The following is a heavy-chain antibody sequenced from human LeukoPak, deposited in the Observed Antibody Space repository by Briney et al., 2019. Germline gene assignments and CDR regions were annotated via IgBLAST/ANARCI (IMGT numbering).Heavy chain of an antibody. Sequence: GASVKVSCKASGYTFTGYYMHWVRQAPGQGLEWMGWINPNSGGTNYAQKFQGRVTMTRDTSISTAYMELSRLRSDDTAVYYCARGSDYDFWSGYWGSIDYWGQGTLVTVSS. CDR3: ARGSDYDFWSGYWGSIDY. V-gene: IGHV1-2*02. CDR1: GYTFTGYY. CDR2: INPNSGGT. J-gene: IGHJ4*02. D-gene: IGHD3-3*01.